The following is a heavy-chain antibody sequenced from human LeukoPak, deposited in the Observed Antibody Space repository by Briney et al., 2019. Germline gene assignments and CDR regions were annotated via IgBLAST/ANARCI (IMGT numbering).Heavy chain of an antibody. CDR3: ARHNDGYSYFDY. CDR2: IYYSGST. J-gene: IGHJ4*02. D-gene: IGHD4-4*01. V-gene: IGHV4-39*01. Sequence: VSIYYSGSTYYNPSRKSRVTISVDTSKNQFSLKLSSVTAADTAVYYCARHNDGYSYFDYWGQGTLVTVSS.